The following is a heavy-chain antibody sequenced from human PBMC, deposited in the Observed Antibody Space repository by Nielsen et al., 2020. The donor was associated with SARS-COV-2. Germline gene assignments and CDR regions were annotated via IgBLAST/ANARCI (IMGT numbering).Heavy chain of an antibody. CDR3: ATSSGYSSSWFYYYYYGMDV. Sequence: GESLKISCKGSGYSFTSYWIGWVRQMPGKGLEWMGIIYPGDSDTRYSPSFQGHVTISADKSISTAYLQWSSLKASDTAMYYCATSSGYSSSWFYYYYYGMDVWGQGTTVTVSS. V-gene: IGHV5-51*01. D-gene: IGHD6-13*01. J-gene: IGHJ6*02. CDR2: IYPGDSDT. CDR1: GYSFTSYW.